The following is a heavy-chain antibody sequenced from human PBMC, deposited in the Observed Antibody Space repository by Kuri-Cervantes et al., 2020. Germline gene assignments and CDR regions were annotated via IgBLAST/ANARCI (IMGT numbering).Heavy chain of an antibody. J-gene: IGHJ4*02. CDR2: INSNSGGT. Sequence: ASVKVSCKASGYSFTGYYMHWVRQAPGQGLEWMGWINSNSGGTNYAQKFQGRVTMTRDTSINTAYMELSSLRSDDTAVYYCAKAQYDILTGTLDYWGQGTLVTVSS. CDR1: GYSFTGYY. CDR3: AKAQYDILTGTLDY. V-gene: IGHV1-2*02. D-gene: IGHD3-9*01.